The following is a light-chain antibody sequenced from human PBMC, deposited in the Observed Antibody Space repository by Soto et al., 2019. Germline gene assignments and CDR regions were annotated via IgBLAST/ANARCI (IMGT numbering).Light chain of an antibody. CDR3: QQYGISPRT. J-gene: IGKJ1*01. CDR1: QSVSSY. CDR2: DAS. V-gene: IGKV3-11*01. Sequence: IVLKHSPATVSLYQRERATLSCRASQSVSSYLAWYQQKPGQAPRLLIYDASNRATGIPARFSGSGSGTEFTLTISRLEPEDFAVYYCQQYGISPRTFGQVTIVDIK.